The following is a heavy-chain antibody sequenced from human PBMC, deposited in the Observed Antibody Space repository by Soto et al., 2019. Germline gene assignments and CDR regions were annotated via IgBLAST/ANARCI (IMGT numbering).Heavy chain of an antibody. CDR1: GYTFTSYG. J-gene: IGHJ4*02. V-gene: IGHV1-18*01. D-gene: IGHD3-16*01. Sequence: QVRLVQSGAEVKKPGASVKVSCKASGYTFTSYGISWVRQAPGQGLEWMGWISAYNGKTNYAQKLQGRVTMTPDASPSTAYMELRSLRSDDKAVDYCAGGCWGGGLGYWGQGTLVTVSS. CDR2: ISAYNGKT. CDR3: AGGCWGGGLGY.